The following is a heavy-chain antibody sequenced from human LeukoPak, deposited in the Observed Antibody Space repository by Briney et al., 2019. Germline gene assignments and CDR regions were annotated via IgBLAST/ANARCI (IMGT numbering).Heavy chain of an antibody. V-gene: IGHV1-18*01. CDR2: ISAYNGNT. CDR1: GYTFTSYG. D-gene: IGHD6-19*01. CDR3: ARALTPNDRLVLDY. J-gene: IGHJ4*02. Sequence: GASVKVSCKASGYTFTSYGISWVRQAPGQGLEWMGWISAYNGNTNYAQKLQGRVTMTRDTSTSTVYMELSSLRSEDTAVYYCARALTPNDRLVLDYWGQGTLVTVSS.